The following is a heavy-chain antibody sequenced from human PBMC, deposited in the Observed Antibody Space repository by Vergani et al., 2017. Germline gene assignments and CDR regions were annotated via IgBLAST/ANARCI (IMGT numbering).Heavy chain of an antibody. V-gene: IGHV1-69*01. D-gene: IGHD3-9*01. CDR3: ARAYPGELVRRGFDP. Sequence: QVQLVQSGAEVKRPGASVKVSCKASGYTFTGYYLHWVRLAPGQGLEWMGWINPIFGTANYAQKFQGRVTITADESTSTAYMELSSLRSEDTAVYYCARAYPGELVRRGFDPWGQGTLVTVSS. J-gene: IGHJ5*02. CDR1: GYTFTGYY. CDR2: INPIFGTA.